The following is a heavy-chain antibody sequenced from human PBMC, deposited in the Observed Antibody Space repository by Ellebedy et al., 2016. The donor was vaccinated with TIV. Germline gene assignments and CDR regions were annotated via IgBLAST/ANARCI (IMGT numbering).Heavy chain of an antibody. Sequence: SVKVSCXASGGTFSSYAISWVRQAPGQGLEWMGGIIPIFGTANYAQKFQGRVTITADESTSTAYMELSSLRSEDTAVYYCARDIYYGSGSAAWGQGTLVTVSS. D-gene: IGHD3-10*01. J-gene: IGHJ5*02. CDR3: ARDIYYGSGSAA. V-gene: IGHV1-69*13. CDR1: GGTFSSYA. CDR2: IIPIFGTA.